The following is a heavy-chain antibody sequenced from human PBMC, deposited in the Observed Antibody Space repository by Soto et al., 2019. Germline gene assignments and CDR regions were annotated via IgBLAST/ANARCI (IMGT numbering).Heavy chain of an antibody. CDR1: GFTFSSYA. CDR3: AKDGPRGWSGDYYYGMDV. Sequence: PGGSLRLSCAASGFTFSSYAMSWVRQAPGKGLEWVSAISGSGGSTYYADSVKGRFTISRDNSKNTLYLQMNSLRAEDTAVYYCAKDGPRGWSGDYYYGMDVWGQGTTVTVSS. D-gene: IGHD3-3*01. CDR2: ISGSGGST. V-gene: IGHV3-23*01. J-gene: IGHJ6*02.